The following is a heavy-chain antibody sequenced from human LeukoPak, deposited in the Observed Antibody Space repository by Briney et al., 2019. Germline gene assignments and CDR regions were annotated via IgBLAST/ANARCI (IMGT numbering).Heavy chain of an antibody. CDR1: GDSISSGGYW. CDR2: IYYSGSA. D-gene: IGHD6-6*01. V-gene: IGHV4-31*03. CDR3: ARGHSSSSPYFCNGMEV. Sequence: SETLSLTCTVAGDSISSGGYWWSWIRPPPVMGLEWIEYIYYSGSAYYNPALKSRVSISLDTSKNKFSLKLSSVTAADTAVYYCARGHSSSSPYFCNGMEVWGQGTTVTVSS. J-gene: IGHJ6*02.